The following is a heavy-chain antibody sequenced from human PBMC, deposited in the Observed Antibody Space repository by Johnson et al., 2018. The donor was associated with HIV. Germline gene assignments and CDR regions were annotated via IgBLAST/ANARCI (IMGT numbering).Heavy chain of an antibody. J-gene: IGHJ3*02. CDR1: GFTFISYW. V-gene: IGHV3-74*01. Sequence: VQLVESGGGLVQPGGSLRLSCEASGFTFISYWMHWVRQVPRKGLEWVCGINWNGGDTGYADSVKGRFTISRDNAKNSLYLQMNSLRVEDTAGYYCAREITLIMGAGAAFDIWGQGTMVTVSS. CDR3: AREITLIMGAGAAFDI. D-gene: IGHD3-22*01. CDR2: INWNGGDT.